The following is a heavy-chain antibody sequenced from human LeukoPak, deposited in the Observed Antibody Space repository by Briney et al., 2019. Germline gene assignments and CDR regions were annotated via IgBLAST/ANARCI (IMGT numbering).Heavy chain of an antibody. D-gene: IGHD3-10*01. CDR3: ARDRYYYGSGSYWWFDP. Sequence: SETLSLTCAVYGGSFSGYYWSWIRQPPGKGLEWIGEINHSGSTNYNPSLKSRVAMSVDTSKNQFSLKLSSVTAADTAVYYCARDRYYYGSGSYWWFDPWGQGTLVTVSS. J-gene: IGHJ5*02. CDR1: GGSFSGYY. CDR2: INHSGST. V-gene: IGHV4-34*01.